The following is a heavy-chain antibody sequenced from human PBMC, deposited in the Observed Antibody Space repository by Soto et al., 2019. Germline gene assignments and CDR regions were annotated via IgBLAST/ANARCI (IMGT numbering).Heavy chain of an antibody. J-gene: IGHJ5*02. V-gene: IGHV4-59*12. CDR3: ARGDRLRLRNWFGP. D-gene: IGHD3-16*01. CDR1: GDSLINYY. CDR2: MYYSGST. Sequence: SVTLSLTCTVSGDSLINYYWSWIRQHPGKGLEWIGYMYYSGSTNYNPSLKSRVTISVDTSKNQFSLKLISMTPADTAVYYCARGDRLRLRNWFGPWGQGTLVTVSS.